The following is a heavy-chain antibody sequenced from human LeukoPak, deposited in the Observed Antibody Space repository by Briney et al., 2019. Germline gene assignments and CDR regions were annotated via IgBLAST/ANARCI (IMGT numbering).Heavy chain of an antibody. V-gene: IGHV1-69*01. J-gene: IGHJ5*02. CDR2: IIPIFGTA. CDR3: AGDPPNPITIFGVVSS. CDR1: GGTFSSYA. D-gene: IGHD3-3*01. Sequence: ASVKVSCKASGGTFSSYAISWVRQAPGQGLEWMGGIIPIFGTANYAQKFQGRVTITADESTSTAYMELSSLRSEDTAVYYCAGDPPNPITIFGVVSSWGQGTLDTVSS.